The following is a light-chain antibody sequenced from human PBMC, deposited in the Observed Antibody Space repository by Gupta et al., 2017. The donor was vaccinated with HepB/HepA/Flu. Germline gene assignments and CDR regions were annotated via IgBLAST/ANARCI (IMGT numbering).Light chain of an antibody. J-gene: IGKJ5*01. Sequence: EIVMTQSPATLSVSPGERATLSCRASQRVTSKLAWYQQKPGQAPRLLIYGASARATGIPARFSGSGSGTEFTLTISSLQSEDFAVYHCQQYNAWPRTFGQGTRLEIK. CDR1: QRVTSK. CDR2: GAS. CDR3: QQYNAWPRT. V-gene: IGKV3-15*01.